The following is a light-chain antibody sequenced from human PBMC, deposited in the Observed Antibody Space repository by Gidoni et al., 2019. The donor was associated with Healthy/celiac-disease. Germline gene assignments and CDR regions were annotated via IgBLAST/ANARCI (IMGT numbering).Light chain of an antibody. CDR1: QIVISSY. V-gene: IGKV3-20*01. CDR3: QQYGSSRGT. J-gene: IGKJ2*02. CDR2: GAS. Sequence: EIVLTLSPGTLSLSPGERATLSCRASQIVISSYLAWYQQKPGQAPRLLIYGASSRATGIPDRFSGSGSGTDFTLTISRLEPEDFAVYYCQQYGSSRGTFGQGTKLEIK.